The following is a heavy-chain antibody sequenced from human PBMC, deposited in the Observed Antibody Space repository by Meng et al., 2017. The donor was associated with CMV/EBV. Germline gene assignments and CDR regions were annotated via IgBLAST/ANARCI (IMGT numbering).Heavy chain of an antibody. CDR1: GGTFSSYA. V-gene: IGHV1-69*05. CDR3: VRSYCSSTSCYIPPEYFQH. CDR2: IIPIFGTA. D-gene: IGHD2-2*02. Sequence: SVKVSCKASGGTFSSYAISWVRQAPGQGLEWMGGIIPIFGTASYAQKFQGRVTITTDESTSTAYMELSSLRSEDTAVYYCVRSYCSSTSCYIPPEYFQHWGQGTLVTVSS. J-gene: IGHJ1*01.